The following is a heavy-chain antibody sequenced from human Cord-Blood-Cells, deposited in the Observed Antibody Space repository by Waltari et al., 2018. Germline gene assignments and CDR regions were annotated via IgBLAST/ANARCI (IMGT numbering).Heavy chain of an antibody. D-gene: IGHD6-13*01. CDR1: GFTFSSYS. J-gene: IGHJ4*02. CDR3: ARTDSSSWNLDY. Sequence: EVQLVESGGGLVKPGGSLRLSCAASGFTFSSYSMNWVRQVPGKGLEWVSSISSSSSYIYYADSVKGRFTISRDNAKNSLYLQMNSLRAEDTAVYYCARTDSSSWNLDYWGQGTLVTVSS. V-gene: IGHV3-21*01. CDR2: ISSSSSYI.